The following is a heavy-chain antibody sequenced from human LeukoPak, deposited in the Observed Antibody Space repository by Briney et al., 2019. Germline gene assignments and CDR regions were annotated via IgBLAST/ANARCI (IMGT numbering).Heavy chain of an antibody. CDR3: ARGVRPEYSSSWYTYYYYYGMDV. V-gene: IGHV3-74*01. D-gene: IGHD6-13*01. J-gene: IGHJ6*02. Sequence: GRSMRLSCPASGFTFSSYWMHWARQAPGKGLVWVSCINSDESSTSYADSVKGRFTISRDNAKNTLYLQMNSLRAQDTAVYYCARGVRPEYSSSWYTYYYYYGMDVWGQGTTVTVSS. CDR1: GFTFSSYW. CDR2: INSDESST.